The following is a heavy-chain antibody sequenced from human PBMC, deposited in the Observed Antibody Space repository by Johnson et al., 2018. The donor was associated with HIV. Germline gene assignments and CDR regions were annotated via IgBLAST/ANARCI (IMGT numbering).Heavy chain of an antibody. CDR1: GFTVSSNY. D-gene: IGHD5-12*01. Sequence: VQLVESGGGLVQPGGSLRVSCAASGFTVSSNYMSWVRQAPGKGLAWVSVLYSGGSTYYAGSVKGRFTIARENAKNSLYLQMNSLRAEDTTLYYCARASNSGYDQAFDIWGQGTMVTVSS. CDR3: ARASNSGYDQAFDI. V-gene: IGHV3-66*01. J-gene: IGHJ3*02. CDR2: LYSGGST.